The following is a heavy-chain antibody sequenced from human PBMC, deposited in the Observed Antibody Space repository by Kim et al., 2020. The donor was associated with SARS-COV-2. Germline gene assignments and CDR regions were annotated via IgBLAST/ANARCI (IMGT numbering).Heavy chain of an antibody. CDR2: ISRNSDYI. J-gene: IGHJ4*02. D-gene: IGHD3-10*01. Sequence: GGSLRLSCAASEFTFSRYSMNWVRQAPGKGLEWVSTISRNSDYISYADSVEGRFTISRDNAKNSLYLQMNSLRADDTAMYYCARDLSLGRPGGFDYWGQGTLVTVSS. CDR3: ARDLSLGRPGGFDY. CDR1: EFTFSRYS. V-gene: IGHV3-21*01.